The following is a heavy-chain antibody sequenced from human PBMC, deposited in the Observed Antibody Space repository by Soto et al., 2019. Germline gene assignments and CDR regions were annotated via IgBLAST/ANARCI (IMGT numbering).Heavy chain of an antibody. CDR1: GFTVSSNY. CDR2: IYSGGSA. Sequence: EVQLVESGGGLVQPGGSLRLSCAASGFTVSSNYMSWVRQAPGKGLEWVSVIYSGGSAYYADSVKGRFTISRDNSKNALYLHMICLRVDGTDVYDCASDWYSHASSRLTWDFDLWGRGTMVTVSS. CDR3: ASDWYSHASSRLTWDFDL. J-gene: IGHJ2*01. V-gene: IGHV3-66*01. D-gene: IGHD2-21*01.